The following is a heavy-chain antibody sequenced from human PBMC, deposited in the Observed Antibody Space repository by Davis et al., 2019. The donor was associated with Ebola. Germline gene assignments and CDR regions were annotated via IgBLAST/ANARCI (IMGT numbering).Heavy chain of an antibody. CDR2: INPSGGST. CDR3: ASGLSGITMVQGDYYYYGMDV. Sequence: ASVKVSCKASGYTFTSYYMHWVRQAPGQGLEWMGIINPSGGSTSYAQKFQGRVTITADESTSTAYMELSSLRSEDTAVYYCASGLSGITMVQGDYYYYGMDVWGQGTTVTVSS. V-gene: IGHV1-46*01. D-gene: IGHD3-10*01. J-gene: IGHJ6*02. CDR1: GYTFTSYY.